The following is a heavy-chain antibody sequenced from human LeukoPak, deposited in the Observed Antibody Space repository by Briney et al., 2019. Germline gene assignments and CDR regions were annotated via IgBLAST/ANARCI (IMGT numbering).Heavy chain of an antibody. Sequence: ASETLSLTCTVSGGSISSYYWSWIRQPPGKGLEWIGYIYYSGSTNYNPSLKSRVTISVDTSKNQFSLKLSSVTAADTAVYYCARGNSSSWYDYWGQGTLVTVSS. CDR2: IYYSGST. CDR1: GGSISSYY. J-gene: IGHJ4*02. V-gene: IGHV4-59*01. CDR3: ARGNSSSWYDY. D-gene: IGHD6-13*01.